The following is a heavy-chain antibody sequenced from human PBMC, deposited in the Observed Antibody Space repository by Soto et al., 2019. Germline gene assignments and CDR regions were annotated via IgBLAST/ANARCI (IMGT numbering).Heavy chain of an antibody. D-gene: IGHD2-2*01. CDR3: AKDTVVVPAAGRGFDY. CDR2: ISGNIGST. Sequence: EGTLRLSCAASGFSFSSYAVSRIRQSPGKGLEWVSSISGNIGSTYYADSGKGRFTISRDNAKNTLFLEMNSLRAEDTAVYYCAKDTVVVPAAGRGFDYWGKGTLVAVS. J-gene: IGHJ4*02. V-gene: IGHV3-23*01. CDR1: GFSFSSYA.